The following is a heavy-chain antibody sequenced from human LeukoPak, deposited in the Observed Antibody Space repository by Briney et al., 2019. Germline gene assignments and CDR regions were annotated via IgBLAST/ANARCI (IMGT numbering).Heavy chain of an antibody. CDR2: ISSTSSNK. Sequence: PGGSLRLSCAASGFPFSTYTVTWVRQAPGKGLEWDSSISSTSSNKYYADSVKGRFTISRDNAKNSLYLQINSLRADDTAMYFCARVGAGSSTSFYSIDYWGQGALVTVSS. J-gene: IGHJ4*02. CDR3: ARVGAGSSTSFYSIDY. V-gene: IGHV3-21*01. CDR1: GFPFSTYT. D-gene: IGHD2-2*01.